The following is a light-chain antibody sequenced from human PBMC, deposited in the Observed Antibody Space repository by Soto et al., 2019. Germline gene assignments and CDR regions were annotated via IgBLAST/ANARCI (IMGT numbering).Light chain of an antibody. V-gene: IGKV3-15*01. J-gene: IGKJ5*01. CDR3: QQYGSSIT. Sequence: EIVMTHSPATLSVSPGERATLSCRASQSVSNNLAWYQQKPGQAPRLLIYGASTRATAIPARFSGSGSGTEFTLTISSLQSEDFAVYFCQQYGSSITFGQGTRLEIK. CDR2: GAS. CDR1: QSVSNN.